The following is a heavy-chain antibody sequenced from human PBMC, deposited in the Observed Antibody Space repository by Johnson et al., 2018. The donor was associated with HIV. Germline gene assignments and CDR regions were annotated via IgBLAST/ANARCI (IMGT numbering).Heavy chain of an antibody. V-gene: IGHV3-66*01. CDR1: GFTVSSNY. J-gene: IGHJ3*01. Sequence: VKLVESGGGLVQPGGSLRLSCAASGFTVSSNYMTWVRQAPGKGLEWVSVIYSGGSTYYADSVKGRFTISRDNSKTTLYLQMNSLRAEDTAVYYCARAGTSGSYAFDFWGQGTMVTVSS. CDR3: ARAGTSGSYAFDF. CDR2: IYSGGST. D-gene: IGHD3-22*01.